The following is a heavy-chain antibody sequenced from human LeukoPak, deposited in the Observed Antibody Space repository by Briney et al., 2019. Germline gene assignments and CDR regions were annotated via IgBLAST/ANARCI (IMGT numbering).Heavy chain of an antibody. D-gene: IGHD6-13*01. Sequence: GGSLRLSCAASGFTFSSYRMNWVRQAPGKRLEWVSSISSSSSYIYYADSVTGRFTISRDNSKNTLFLQMHSLRAEDTAVYYLAKGSVPIISSSYYDDWGQGTLVTVS. V-gene: IGHV3-21*04. CDR2: ISSSSSYI. CDR1: GFTFSSYR. J-gene: IGHJ4*02. CDR3: AKGSVPIISSSYYDD.